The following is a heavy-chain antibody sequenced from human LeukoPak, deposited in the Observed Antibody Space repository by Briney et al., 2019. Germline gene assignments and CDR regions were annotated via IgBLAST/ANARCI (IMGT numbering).Heavy chain of an antibody. CDR2: ISGSGDST. CDR1: GFTFSSYG. Sequence: GGSLRLSCAASGFTFSSYGMNWVRQAPGKGLEWVSGISGSGDSTYYADSVKGRFTISRDNSKNTLYLQMNSLRAEDTAVYYCAKDGGVYDYVWGSYRHAFDIWGQGTMVTVSS. J-gene: IGHJ3*02. CDR3: AKDGGVYDYVWGSYRHAFDI. V-gene: IGHV3-23*01. D-gene: IGHD3-16*02.